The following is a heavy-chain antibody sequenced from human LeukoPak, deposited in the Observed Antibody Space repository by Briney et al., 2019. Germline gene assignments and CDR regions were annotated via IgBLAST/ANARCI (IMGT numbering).Heavy chain of an antibody. CDR3: ARQPTVSPHFDY. V-gene: IGHV4-59*08. Sequence: SETLSLTCTVSGGSISSYYWSRIRQPAGKGLEWIAYIYYSGSTNYNPSLKSRVTISVDTSKNQFSLKLNSVTAADTAVYYCARQPTVSPHFDYWGQGTLVTVSS. CDR1: GGSISSYY. D-gene: IGHD4-17*01. CDR2: IYYSGST. J-gene: IGHJ4*02.